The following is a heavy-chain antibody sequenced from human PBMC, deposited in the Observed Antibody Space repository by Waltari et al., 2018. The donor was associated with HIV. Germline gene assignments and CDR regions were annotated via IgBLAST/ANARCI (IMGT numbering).Heavy chain of an antibody. CDR3: AKGAPGYSYGVDYYGMDV. Sequence: QVQLVESGGGVVQPGGSLRLSCAASGFTFSSYGMHWVRQAPGTGLEWVAFIRYDGSNKYYADSVKGRFTISRDNSKNTLYLQMNSLRAEDTAVYYCAKGAPGYSYGVDYYGMDVWGQGTTVTVSS. J-gene: IGHJ6*02. CDR1: GFTFSSYG. CDR2: IRYDGSNK. D-gene: IGHD5-18*01. V-gene: IGHV3-30*02.